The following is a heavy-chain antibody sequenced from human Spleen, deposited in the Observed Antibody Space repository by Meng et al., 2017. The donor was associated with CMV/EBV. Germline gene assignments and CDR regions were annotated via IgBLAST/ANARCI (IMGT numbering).Heavy chain of an antibody. J-gene: IGHJ4*02. D-gene: IGHD5-12*01. Sequence: SCVVSGFSVSSSYMTWVRQAPGRGLEWVSVIYSGGNTYYADSVRGRFTISRDISKNTLYLQMHSPRTEDTAVYYCARVDNAYDFPFDYWGPGTLVTVSS. V-gene: IGHV3-66*02. CDR3: ARVDNAYDFPFDY. CDR2: IYSGGNT. CDR1: GFSVSSSY.